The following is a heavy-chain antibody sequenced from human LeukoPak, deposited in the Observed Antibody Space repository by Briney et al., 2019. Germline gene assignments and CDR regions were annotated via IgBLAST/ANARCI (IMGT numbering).Heavy chain of an antibody. J-gene: IGHJ4*02. Sequence: GGSLRLSCAASGFTFSSYEMNWVRQAPGKGLEWVSIIYSDGTVKGRFTISRDNSKNSLYLQMNSLRAEDTAVYYCARDPGYNYGFDYWGQGTLVTVSS. CDR2: IYSDGT. CDR3: ARDPGYNYGFDY. CDR1: GFTFSSYE. D-gene: IGHD5-18*01. V-gene: IGHV3-66*01.